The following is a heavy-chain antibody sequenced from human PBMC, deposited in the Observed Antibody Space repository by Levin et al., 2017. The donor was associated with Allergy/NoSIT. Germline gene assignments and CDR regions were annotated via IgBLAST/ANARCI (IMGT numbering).Heavy chain of an antibody. Sequence: LGESLKISCAASGFTFSSYAMSWVRQAPGKGLEWVSAISGSGGSTYYADSVKGRFTISRDNSKNTLYLQMNSLRAEDTAVYYCAKDRGSRDYVWGSYSVWFDPWGQGTLVTVSS. CDR2: ISGSGGST. V-gene: IGHV3-23*01. CDR3: AKDRGSRDYVWGSYSVWFDP. D-gene: IGHD3-16*01. CDR1: GFTFSSYA. J-gene: IGHJ5*02.